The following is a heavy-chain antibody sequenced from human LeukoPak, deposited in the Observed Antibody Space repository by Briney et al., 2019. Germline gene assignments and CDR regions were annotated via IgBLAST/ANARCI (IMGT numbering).Heavy chain of an antibody. CDR1: GFTFSIYA. J-gene: IGHJ4*02. V-gene: IGHV3-23*01. D-gene: IGHD3-10*01. CDR2: ISGGRT. Sequence: GGSLRLSCAASGFTFSIYAMSWVRQAPGKGLEWVSAISGGRTYYADSVKGRFIISRDNSKNTLYLQMNSLRADDTAIYYCAKDVRGIWFGECDYWGQGTLVTVSS. CDR3: AKDVRGIWFGECDY.